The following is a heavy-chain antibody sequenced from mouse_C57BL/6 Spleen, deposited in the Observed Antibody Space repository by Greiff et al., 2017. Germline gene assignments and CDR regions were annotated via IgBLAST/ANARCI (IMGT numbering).Heavy chain of an antibody. CDR3: ANGNYGKDYYFDY. Sequence: QVQLQQSGPELVKPGASVKISCKASGYAFSSSWMNWVKQRPGKGLEWIGRIYPGDGDTTYNGKFKGKATLTADKSSSTAYMQLSSLTSEDSAVYFCANGNYGKDYYFDYWGQGTTLTVSS. J-gene: IGHJ2*01. CDR1: GYAFSSSW. V-gene: IGHV1-82*01. CDR2: IYPGDGDT. D-gene: IGHD2-1*01.